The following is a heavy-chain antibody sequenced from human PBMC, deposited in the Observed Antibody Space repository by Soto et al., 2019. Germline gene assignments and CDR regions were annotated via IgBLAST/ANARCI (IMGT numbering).Heavy chain of an antibody. Sequence: SETLSLPCTVSGGSISGDYYWNWIRQAPGKGLEWIGYVYHTVSTYHNPSLKSRGSISVDTSNNQFSLKLSSVTAADTAVYFCARETYDITGKRIDSWGRVIPLPVSP. J-gene: IGHJ5*01. CDR2: VYHTVST. D-gene: IGHD3-22*01. V-gene: IGHV4-30-4*01. CDR1: GGSISGDYY. CDR3: ARETYDITGKRIDS.